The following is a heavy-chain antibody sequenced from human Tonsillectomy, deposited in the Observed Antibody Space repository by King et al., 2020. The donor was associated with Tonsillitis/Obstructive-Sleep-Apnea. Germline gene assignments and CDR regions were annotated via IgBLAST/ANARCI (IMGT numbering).Heavy chain of an antibody. D-gene: IGHD3-3*01. CDR3: ARGRNDYGFWSGYFIRDWFDP. CDR2: MNPNSGNT. CDR1: GYTFTSYD. J-gene: IGHJ5*02. Sequence: QLVQSGAEVKKPGASVKVSCKASGYTFTSYDINWVRQATGQGLEWMGWMNPNSGNTGYAQKFQGRVTMTRNTSISTAYMELSSLRSEDTAVYYCARGRNDYGFWSGYFIRDWFDPWGQGTLVTVSS. V-gene: IGHV1-8*01.